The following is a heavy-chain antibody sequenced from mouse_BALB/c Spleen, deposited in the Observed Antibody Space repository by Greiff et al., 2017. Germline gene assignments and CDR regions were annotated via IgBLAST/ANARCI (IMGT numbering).Heavy chain of an antibody. Sequence: VKLMESGPGLVAPSQSLSITCTVSGFSLTSYGVHWVRQPPGKGLEWLGVIWAGGSTNYNSALMSRLSISKDNSKSQVFLKMNSLQTDDTAMYYCARSDGRRAWCAYWGQGTLVTVSA. CDR2: IWAGGST. V-gene: IGHV2-9*02. CDR1: GFSLTSYG. J-gene: IGHJ3*01. CDR3: ARSDGRRAWCAY. D-gene: IGHD1-1*02.